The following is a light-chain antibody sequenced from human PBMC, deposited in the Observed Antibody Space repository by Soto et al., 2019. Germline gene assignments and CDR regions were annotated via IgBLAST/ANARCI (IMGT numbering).Light chain of an antibody. CDR3: EHYNSYSAA. CDR2: KAS. CDR1: QTISSW. J-gene: IGKJ1*01. Sequence: DIQMTQSPSTLSGSVGDRVTITCRASQTISSWLAWYQQKPGKAPKLLIYKASTLKSGVPSRFSGSGSGTEFTLTISSLQPDDFAPYSCEHYNSYSAAFGQGTKVELK. V-gene: IGKV1-5*03.